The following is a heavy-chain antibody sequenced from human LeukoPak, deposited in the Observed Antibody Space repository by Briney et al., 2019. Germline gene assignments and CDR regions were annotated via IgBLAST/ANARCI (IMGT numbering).Heavy chain of an antibody. V-gene: IGHV3-33*01. D-gene: IGHD6-13*01. CDR1: GFTFSSYG. J-gene: IGHJ6*02. Sequence: GRSLRLSCAASGFTFSSYGMHGVRQAPGKGLEWVAVIWYDGSNKYYADSVKGRFTISRDNSKNTLYLQMNSLRAEDTAVYYCARDGEIGVSIAAAGSYYGMDVWGQGTTVTVSS. CDR2: IWYDGSNK. CDR3: ARDGEIGVSIAAAGSYYGMDV.